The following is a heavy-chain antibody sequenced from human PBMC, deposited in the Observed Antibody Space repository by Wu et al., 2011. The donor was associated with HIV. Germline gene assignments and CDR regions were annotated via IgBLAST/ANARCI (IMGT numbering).Heavy chain of an antibody. Sequence: QVQLIQSGAEVMKPGASVKISCKASGYTFSGYSIHWVRQAPGQGLEWMGWINPNSGGTTYAQKSQDRVTMTRDKSVNTAYMELSSLTPDDTAVYYCATTVSSDESGYYYRPFDIWAKGHWSASLQ. CDR2: INPNSGGT. CDR1: GYTFSGYS. D-gene: IGHD3-3*01. J-gene: IGHJ3*02. CDR3: ATTVSSDESGYYYRPFDI. V-gene: IGHV1-2*02.